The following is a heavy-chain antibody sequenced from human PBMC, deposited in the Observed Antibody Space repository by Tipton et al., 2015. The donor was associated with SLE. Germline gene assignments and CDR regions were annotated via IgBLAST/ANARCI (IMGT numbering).Heavy chain of an antibody. V-gene: IGHV4-61*05. CDR1: GGSIGSRPYY. D-gene: IGHD2-15*01. J-gene: IGHJ4*02. CDR2: ISYSGST. Sequence: TLSLTCFVSGGSIGSRPYYWSWIRQPPGKGLEWIGHISYSGSTHYNSSLKSRVTMSVDSSKTEFSLRLSFVTAADTAVYYCARLVVVVAATGHFDYWGQGALVTVSS. CDR3: ARLVVVVAATGHFDY.